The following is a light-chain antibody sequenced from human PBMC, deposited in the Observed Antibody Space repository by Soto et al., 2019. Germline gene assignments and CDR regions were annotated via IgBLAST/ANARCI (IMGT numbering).Light chain of an antibody. CDR2: KVS. CDR3: MQGTHWPPYT. Sequence: DLVMTQSPLSLPVTLGQPASISCRSSQSLVHSDGNTYLNWFQQRPGQSPRRLIYKVSNRDSGVPDRFSGSGSGTNVTLKISRVEAEDVGVYYCMQGTHWPPYTFGQGTKLEIK. V-gene: IGKV2-30*02. CDR1: QSLVHSDGNTY. J-gene: IGKJ2*01.